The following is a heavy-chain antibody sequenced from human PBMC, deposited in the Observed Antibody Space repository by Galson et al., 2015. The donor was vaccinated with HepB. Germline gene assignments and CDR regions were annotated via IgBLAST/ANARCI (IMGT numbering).Heavy chain of an antibody. CDR3: TIRYLYRSLVH. D-gene: IGHD3-3*01. Sequence: SLRLSCAASGFTFSSYGMHWVRQAPGKGLEWVGHIVTKTDGGTTDYAAPVNDRFIISRADSKNTLYLHMSSLKTEDSAVYYCTIRYLYRSLVHWGQGTLVTVSS. V-gene: IGHV3-15*04. CDR2: IVTKTDGGTT. CDR1: GFTFSSYG. J-gene: IGHJ4*02.